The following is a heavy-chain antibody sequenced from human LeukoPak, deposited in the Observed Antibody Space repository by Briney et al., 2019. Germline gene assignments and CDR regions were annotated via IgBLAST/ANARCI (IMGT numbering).Heavy chain of an antibody. CDR3: ARERTSMVRGVKSWFDP. J-gene: IGHJ5*02. V-gene: IGHV7-4-1*02. D-gene: IGHD3-10*01. Sequence: GASVKVSCTASGYTFTSYAMNWVRQAPGQGLEWMGWINTNTGNPTYAQGFTGRFVFSLDTSVSTAYLQISSLKAEDTAVYYCARERTSMVRGVKSWFDPWGQGTLVTVSS. CDR1: GYTFTSYA. CDR2: INTNTGNP.